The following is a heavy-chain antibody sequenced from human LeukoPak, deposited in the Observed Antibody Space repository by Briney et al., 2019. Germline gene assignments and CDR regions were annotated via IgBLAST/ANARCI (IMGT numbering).Heavy chain of an antibody. D-gene: IGHD3-10*01. J-gene: IGHJ3*02. Sequence: SETLSLTCAVYGGSFSGYYWSWIRQPPGKGLEWIGEINHSGSTNYNPSLKSRVTISVDTSKNQFSLKLSSVTAADTAVYYCARGRITIGWRGAFDIWGQETMVTVSS. CDR2: INHSGST. CDR3: ARGRITIGWRGAFDI. V-gene: IGHV4-34*01. CDR1: GGSFSGYY.